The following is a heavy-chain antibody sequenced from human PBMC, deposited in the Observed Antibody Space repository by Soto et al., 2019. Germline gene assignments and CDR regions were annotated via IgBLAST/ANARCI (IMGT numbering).Heavy chain of an antibody. CDR3: AKASGYSSSSNYYYYGMDV. Sequence: LRLSCAASGFTFSSYAMSWVRQAPGKGLEWVSAISGSGGSTYYADSVKGRFTISRDNSKNTLYLQMNSLRAEDTAVYYCAKASGYSSSSNYYYYGMDVWGQGTTVTVSS. CDR2: ISGSGGST. CDR1: GFTFSSYA. J-gene: IGHJ6*02. D-gene: IGHD6-6*01. V-gene: IGHV3-23*01.